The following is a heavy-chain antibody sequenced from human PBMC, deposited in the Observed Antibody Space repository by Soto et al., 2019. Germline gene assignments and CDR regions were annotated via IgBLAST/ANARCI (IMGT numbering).Heavy chain of an antibody. CDR1: GFTVSANH. Sequence: EVQLVESGGNLVQPGGSLRLSCAASGFTVSANHMSWVRQAPGEGLEWVSLIHTDGNTYYADSVKCRFTISRDNSKNTLSLQMNSLRVEDTAVYYCARDLQMSPFAIWGQGTMVTVSS. CDR3: ARDLQMSPFAI. V-gene: IGHV3-66*01. J-gene: IGHJ3*02. CDR2: IHTDGNT.